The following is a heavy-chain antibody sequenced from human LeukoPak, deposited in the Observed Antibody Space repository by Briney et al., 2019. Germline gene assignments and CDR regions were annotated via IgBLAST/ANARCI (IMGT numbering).Heavy chain of an antibody. CDR1: GGSFSSYY. CDR2: IYTSGST. J-gene: IGHJ4*02. Sequence: SETLSLTCSVSGGSFSSYYWSWIRQPAGKGLEWIGRIYTSGSTNYNPSLKSRVTISVDKSKIQFSLKLSSVTAADTAVYYCARGRPGGMVTDFDYWGQGTLVTVSS. V-gene: IGHV4-4*07. CDR3: ARGRPGGMVTDFDY. D-gene: IGHD5-18*01.